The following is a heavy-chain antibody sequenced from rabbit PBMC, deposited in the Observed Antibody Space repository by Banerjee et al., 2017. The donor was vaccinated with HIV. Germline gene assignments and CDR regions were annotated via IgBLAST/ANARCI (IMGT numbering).Heavy chain of an antibody. CDR3: ARNVGTTYYTIFNL. J-gene: IGHJ4*01. V-gene: IGHV1S47*01. D-gene: IGHD8-1*01. Sequence: QEQLEESGGDLVKPGASLTLTCKASGFDFSSYGVSWVRQAPGKGLEWIGYIDPVFGSTYYASWVNGRFTISSHNAQNTLYLQLNSLTAADTATYFCARNVGTTYYTIFNLWGPGTLVTVS. CDR2: IDPVFGST. CDR1: GFDFSSYG.